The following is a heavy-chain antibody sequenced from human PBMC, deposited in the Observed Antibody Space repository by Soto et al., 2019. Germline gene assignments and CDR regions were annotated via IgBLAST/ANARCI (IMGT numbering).Heavy chain of an antibody. V-gene: IGHV3-7*01. Sequence: EVQLVETGGGLVQPGGSLRLSCAASGFTFRSHWMSWVRQAPGKGLEWVANIRQDGNEEQYLDSVKGRFTLSRDNAKNSLDLQMNGLIVEDTAVYYCAKAEGYSFDIRGQGTMVTVSS. CDR3: AKAEGYSFDI. J-gene: IGHJ3*02. CDR2: IRQDGNEE. CDR1: GFTFRSHW. D-gene: IGHD1-1*01.